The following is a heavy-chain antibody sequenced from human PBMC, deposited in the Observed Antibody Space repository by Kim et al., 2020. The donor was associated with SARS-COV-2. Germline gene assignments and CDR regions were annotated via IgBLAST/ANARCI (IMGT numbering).Heavy chain of an antibody. D-gene: IGHD2-2*01. V-gene: IGHV4-59*01. J-gene: IGHJ5*02. CDR1: GGSISSYY. CDR3: AREIWGYCSSTSCHNWFDP. Sequence: SETLSLTCTVSGGSISSYYWSWIRQPPGKGLEWIGYIYYSGSTNYNPSLKSRVTISVDTSKNQFSLKLSSVTAADTAVYYCAREIWGYCSSTSCHNWFDPWGQGTLVTVSS. CDR2: IYYSGST.